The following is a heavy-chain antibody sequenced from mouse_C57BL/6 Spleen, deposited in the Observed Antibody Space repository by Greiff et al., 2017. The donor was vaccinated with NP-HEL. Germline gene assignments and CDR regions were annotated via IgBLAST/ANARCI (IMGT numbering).Heavy chain of an antibody. V-gene: IGHV1-50*01. CDR1: GYTFTSYW. D-gene: IGHD1-1*01. CDR2: IDPSDSYT. Sequence: VQLHQPGAELVKPGASVKLSCKASGYTFTSYWMQWVKQRPGQGLEWIGEIDPSDSYTNYNQKFKGKATLTVDTSSSTAYMQLSSLTSEDSAVYYCARKDYYGSSNWYFDVWGTGTTVTVSS. J-gene: IGHJ1*03. CDR3: ARKDYYGSSNWYFDV.